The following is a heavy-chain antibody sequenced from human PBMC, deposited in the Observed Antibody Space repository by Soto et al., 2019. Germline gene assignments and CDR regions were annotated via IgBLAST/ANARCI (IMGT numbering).Heavy chain of an antibody. D-gene: IGHD3-16*02. CDR3: AKTRGLRLGELSPDY. CDR2: ISYDGSKQ. CDR1: GFSISNYA. J-gene: IGHJ4*02. V-gene: IGHV3-30*18. Sequence: GGSLRLSCAASGFSISNYAIHWVRQAPGKGLEWVALISYDGSKQYYGDSVKGRFTISRDNSKNTLSLEMNNLRPEDTAVYYCAKTRGLRLGELSPDYWGQGTLVTVSS.